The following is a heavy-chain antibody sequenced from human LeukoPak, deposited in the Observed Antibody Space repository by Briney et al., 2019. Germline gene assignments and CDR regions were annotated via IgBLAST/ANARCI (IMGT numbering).Heavy chain of an antibody. J-gene: IGHJ4*02. CDR2: INHSGST. CDR3: ARHQGKTAMVSY. D-gene: IGHD5-18*01. Sequence: SETLSLTCAVYGGSFSGYYWSWIRQPPGKGLEWIGEINHSGSTNYNPSLKSRVTISVDTSKNQFSLKLSSVTAADTAVYYCARHQGKTAMVSYWGQGTLVTVSS. V-gene: IGHV4-34*01. CDR1: GGSFSGYY.